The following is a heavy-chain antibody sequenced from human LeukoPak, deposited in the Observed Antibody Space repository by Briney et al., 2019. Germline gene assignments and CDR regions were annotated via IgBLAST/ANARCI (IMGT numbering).Heavy chain of an antibody. CDR1: GYTFTGYY. V-gene: IGHV1-2*02. CDR2: INPNSGGT. CDR3: ARPSGAHYDFWICDAFDI. D-gene: IGHD3-3*01. Sequence: GASVKVSCKASGYTFTGYYMHWVRQAPGQGLEWMGWINPNSGGTNYAQKFQGRVTMTRDTSISTAYMELSRLRSDDTAVYYCARPSGAHYDFWICDAFDIWGQGTMVTVSS. J-gene: IGHJ3*02.